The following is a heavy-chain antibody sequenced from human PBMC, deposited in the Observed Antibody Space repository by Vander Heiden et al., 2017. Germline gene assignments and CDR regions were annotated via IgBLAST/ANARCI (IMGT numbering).Heavy chain of an antibody. J-gene: IGHJ5*02. CDR2: ISGSGGST. CDR3: AKDSRRGDSSGYYYWFDP. V-gene: IGHV3-23*01. D-gene: IGHD3-22*01. Sequence: VQLLESGGDLVQPAWSLRLSCAPSGFTFSSYPVSWVRQAPGKGLEWVSAISGSGGSTYYADSVKGRFTISRDNSKNTLYLQMNSLRAEDTAVYYCAKDSRRGDSSGYYYWFDPWGQGTLVTVSS. CDR1: GFTFSSYP.